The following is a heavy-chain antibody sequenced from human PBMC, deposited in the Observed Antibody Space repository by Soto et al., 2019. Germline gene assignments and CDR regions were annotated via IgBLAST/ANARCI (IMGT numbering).Heavy chain of an antibody. J-gene: IGHJ6*03. CDR1: GGSFSGYY. Sequence: PSETLSLTCAVYGGSFSGYYWSWIRQPPGKGLEWIGEINHSGSTNYNPSLKSRVTISVDTSKNQFSLKLSSVTAADTAVYYCARVSYYGSGSYYKRNYYYYYMDVWGKGTTVTVSS. CDR3: ARVSYYGSGSYYKRNYYYYYMDV. V-gene: IGHV4-34*01. CDR2: INHSGST. D-gene: IGHD3-10*01.